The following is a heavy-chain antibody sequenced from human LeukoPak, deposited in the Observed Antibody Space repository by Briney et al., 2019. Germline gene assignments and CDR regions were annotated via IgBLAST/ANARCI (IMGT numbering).Heavy chain of an antibody. Sequence: PGRSLRLSCAASGFTFSSYAMHWVRQAPGKGLEWVAVISYDGSNKYYADSVKGRFTISRDISKNTLYLQMNSLRAEDTAVYYCAKDPPFYKSSSWFEPAEYFQHWGQGTLVTVSS. V-gene: IGHV3-30*04. CDR1: GFTFSSYA. D-gene: IGHD6-13*01. CDR2: ISYDGSNK. CDR3: AKDPPFYKSSSWFEPAEYFQH. J-gene: IGHJ1*01.